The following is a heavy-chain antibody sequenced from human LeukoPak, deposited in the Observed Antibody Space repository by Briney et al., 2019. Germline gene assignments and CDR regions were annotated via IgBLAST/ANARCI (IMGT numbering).Heavy chain of an antibody. D-gene: IGHD4-11*01. J-gene: IGHJ4*02. V-gene: IGHV3-30*04. CDR2: ISYDGSNK. CDR3: ARLYDYSNYFDY. CDR1: GFTFSSYA. Sequence: GGPLRLSCAASGFTFSSYAMHWVRQAPGKGLEWVAVISYDGSNKYYADSVKGRFTISRDNSKNTLYLQMNSLRAEDTAVYYCARLYDYSNYFDYWGQGTLVTVSS.